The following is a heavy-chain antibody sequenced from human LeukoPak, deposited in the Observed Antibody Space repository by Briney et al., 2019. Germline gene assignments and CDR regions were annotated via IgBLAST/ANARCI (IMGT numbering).Heavy chain of an antibody. CDR1: GYTFTDYY. J-gene: IGHJ3*02. Sequence: ASVKVSCKASGYTFTDYYMHWVQQAPGKGLEWMGRVDPEDGETIYAEKFQGRVTITADTSTDTAYMELSSLRSEDTAVYYCATGVVRYFDGLNSFDIWGQGTMVTVSS. CDR2: VDPEDGET. D-gene: IGHD3-9*01. V-gene: IGHV1-69-2*01. CDR3: ATGVVRYFDGLNSFDI.